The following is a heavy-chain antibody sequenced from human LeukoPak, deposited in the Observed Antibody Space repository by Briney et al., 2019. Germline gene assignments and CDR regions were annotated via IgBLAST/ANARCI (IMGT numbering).Heavy chain of an antibody. CDR2: IYYSGSI. CDR1: GYSISSSNW. V-gene: IGHV4-28*05. Sequence: SDTLSLTCAVSGYSISSSNWWGWIRQPPGKGLEWIGYIYYSGSIYYNPSLKSRVTTSVDTSKNQFSLKLSSVTAADTAVYYCARHKYSSGWPPEGAFDIWGQGTMVTVSS. J-gene: IGHJ3*02. CDR3: ARHKYSSGWPPEGAFDI. D-gene: IGHD6-19*01.